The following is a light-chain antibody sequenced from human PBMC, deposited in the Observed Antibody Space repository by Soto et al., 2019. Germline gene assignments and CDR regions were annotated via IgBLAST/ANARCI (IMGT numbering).Light chain of an antibody. Sequence: QSVLRQPPSVSGAPGHRFTISCSGTSSSIGAGYEVHWYHQLPGTAPKLVVSGNGNRPSGVPDRLSASKSGTSASLAITGLQAEDEGHYYCQSYAKRLTAYVFGTGTKVTVL. CDR3: QSYAKRLTAYV. CDR2: GNG. CDR1: SSSIGAGYE. V-gene: IGLV1-40*01. J-gene: IGLJ1*01.